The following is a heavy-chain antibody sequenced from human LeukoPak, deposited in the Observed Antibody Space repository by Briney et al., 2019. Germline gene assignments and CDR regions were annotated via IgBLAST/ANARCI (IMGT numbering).Heavy chain of an antibody. Sequence: GSLRLSCAASGFTFSSYAMSWVRQAPGKGLEWVSVITGSGGSTYYADSVKGRFTISRDNSKNTLYLQMNSLRAEDTAIYYCAKVSDFWSGFLGYWGQGTLVTVSS. J-gene: IGHJ4*02. V-gene: IGHV3-23*01. CDR3: AKVSDFWSGFLGY. D-gene: IGHD3-3*01. CDR2: ITGSGGST. CDR1: GFTFSSYA.